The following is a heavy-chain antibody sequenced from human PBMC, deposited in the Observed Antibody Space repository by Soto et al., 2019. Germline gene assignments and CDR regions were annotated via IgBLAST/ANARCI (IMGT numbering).Heavy chain of an antibody. Sequence: QVQLVQSGAEVRKPGASVKVSCKASGYTFTSYGISWVRQAPGQGLEWMGWISAYNGNTNYAQKLQGRVTMTTDTSTSTAYMELRSLRSDDTAVYYCARGGIVVVVAATYYYYGMDVWGQGTTVTVSS. CDR1: GYTFTSYG. D-gene: IGHD2-15*01. J-gene: IGHJ6*02. CDR3: ARGGIVVVVAATYYYYGMDV. CDR2: ISAYNGNT. V-gene: IGHV1-18*01.